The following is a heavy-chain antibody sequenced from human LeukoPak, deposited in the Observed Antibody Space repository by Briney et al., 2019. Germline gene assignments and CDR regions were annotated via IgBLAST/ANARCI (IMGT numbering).Heavy chain of an antibody. D-gene: IGHD3-10*01. CDR2: IYYIGST. CDR1: GGSISSYY. CDR3: ARSRSYTGDGFDY. V-gene: IGHV4-59*08. Sequence: PSETLSLTCTVSGGSISSYYWSWIRQPPGKGLEYIGFIYYIGSTNYNPSLKSRVTISVDTSKNQFSLRLNSVTAADTAVYYCARSRSYTGDGFDYWGQGALVTVSS. J-gene: IGHJ4*02.